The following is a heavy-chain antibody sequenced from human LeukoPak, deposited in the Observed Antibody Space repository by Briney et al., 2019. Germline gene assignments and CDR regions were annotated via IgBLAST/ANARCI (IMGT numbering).Heavy chain of an antibody. D-gene: IGHD3-16*01. Sequence: GGSLRLSCAASGFIFSDCWMSWVRQTPGKGLEWVANINDDGSSTYYVDSVQGRFTISRDNAKNSMYLQMHSLRADDTAVYYCVRRGNRWGDYWGQGTLVTVSS. CDR2: INDDGSST. CDR3: VRRGNRWGDY. V-gene: IGHV3-7*01. J-gene: IGHJ4*02. CDR1: GFIFSDCW.